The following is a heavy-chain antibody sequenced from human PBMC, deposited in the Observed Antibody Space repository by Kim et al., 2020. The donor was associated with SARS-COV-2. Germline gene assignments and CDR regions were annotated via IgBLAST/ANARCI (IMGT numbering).Heavy chain of an antibody. D-gene: IGHD7-27*01. CDR3: AKGHWGPEY. V-gene: IGHV3-7*01. J-gene: IGHJ4*02. CDR2: GSKK. Sequence: GSKKNYGESVKVRFTISRDNAKNSVFVQLNSLRVEDTAVYYCAKGHWGPEYLGQGTLVTVSS.